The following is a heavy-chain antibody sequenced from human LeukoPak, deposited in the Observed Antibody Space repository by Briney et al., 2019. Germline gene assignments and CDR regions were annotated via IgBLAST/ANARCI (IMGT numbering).Heavy chain of an antibody. V-gene: IGHV1-46*01. CDR1: GYTFTSYY. D-gene: IGHD4-17*01. CDR3: ARDFATVTTWMDY. Sequence: ASVTVSCTASGYTFTSYYMHWVRQAPGQGLEWMGIINPSGGSTSYAQKFQGRVTMTRDTSTSTVYMELSSLRSEDTAVYYCARDFATVTTWMDYWGQGTLVTVSS. CDR2: INPSGGST. J-gene: IGHJ4*02.